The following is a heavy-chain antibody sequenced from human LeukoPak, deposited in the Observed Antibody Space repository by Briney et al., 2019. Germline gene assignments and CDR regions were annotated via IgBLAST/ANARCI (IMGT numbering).Heavy chain of an antibody. Sequence: GGSLRLSCAASGITVSSNYMSWVRQAPGKGLEWVSAISGSGGSTYYADSVKGRFTISRDNSKNTLYLQMNSLRAEDTAVYYCAKVKGYYYGSGSYYTTYGMDVWGQGTTVTVSS. D-gene: IGHD3-10*01. J-gene: IGHJ6*02. CDR2: ISGSGGST. CDR1: GITVSSNY. CDR3: AKVKGYYYGSGSYYTTYGMDV. V-gene: IGHV3-23*01.